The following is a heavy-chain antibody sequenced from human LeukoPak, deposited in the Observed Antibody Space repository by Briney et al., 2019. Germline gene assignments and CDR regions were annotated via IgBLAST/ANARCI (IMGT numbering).Heavy chain of an antibody. D-gene: IGHD3-3*01. CDR3: ARDPYYDFWSGFLGDY. Sequence: GGSLRLSCAASGFTFSSYWMSWVRQAPGKGLEWVANIKQDGSEKYYVDSVKGRFTTSRDKAKNSLYLQMNSLRAEDTAVYYCARDPYYDFWSGFLGDYWGQGTLVTVSS. J-gene: IGHJ4*02. CDR2: IKQDGSEK. V-gene: IGHV3-7*01. CDR1: GFTFSSYW.